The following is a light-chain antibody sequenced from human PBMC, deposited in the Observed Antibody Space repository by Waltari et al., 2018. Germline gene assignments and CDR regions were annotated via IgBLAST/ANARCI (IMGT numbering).Light chain of an antibody. V-gene: IGKV3-20*01. CDR1: QSISRY. CDR3: QNHERLPAT. CDR2: EAS. Sequence: IVLTQSPGTLSLSPGERATLSCRASQSISRYLVWYQQKPGQPPRHLIYEASRRATGIPDRFSGSGSGTDFSLTISRLEPEDFGVYYCQNHERLPATFGQGTRVEI. J-gene: IGKJ1*01.